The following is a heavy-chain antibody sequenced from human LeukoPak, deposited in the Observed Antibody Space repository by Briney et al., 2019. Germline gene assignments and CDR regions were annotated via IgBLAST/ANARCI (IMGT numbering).Heavy chain of an antibody. Sequence: PETLSLTCAVYGGSFSGYYWSWIRQPPGKGLEWIGEINHSGTTNYNPSLKSRVTISVDTSKNQFSLKLNSATAADTAVYYCARGRDGYNYSFDYWGQGTLVAVSS. D-gene: IGHD5-24*01. CDR3: ARGRDGYNYSFDY. V-gene: IGHV4-34*01. J-gene: IGHJ4*02. CDR2: INHSGTT. CDR1: GGSFSGYY.